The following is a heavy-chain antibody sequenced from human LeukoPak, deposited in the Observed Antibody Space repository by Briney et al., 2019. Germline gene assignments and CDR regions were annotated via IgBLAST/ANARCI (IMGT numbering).Heavy chain of an antibody. CDR1: GFTFSSYS. CDR2: ISSSSSYI. Sequence: RGSLRLSCAASGFTFSSYSMNWVRQAPGKGLEWVSSISSSSSYIYYADSVKGRFTISRDNAKNSLYLQMNSLRAEDTAVYYCARDGSSWSDWFDPWGQGTLVTVSS. V-gene: IGHV3-21*01. D-gene: IGHD6-13*01. CDR3: ARDGSSWSDWFDP. J-gene: IGHJ5*02.